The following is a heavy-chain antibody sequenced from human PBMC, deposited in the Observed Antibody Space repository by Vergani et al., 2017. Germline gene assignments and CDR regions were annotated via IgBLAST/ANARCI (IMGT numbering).Heavy chain of an antibody. V-gene: IGHV3-30*02. CDR1: GFTFSSYG. CDR2: IRYDGSNN. J-gene: IGHJ6*03. CDR3: AKDNSPKPVYYYYYYRDV. Sequence: QVQLVESGGGVVQPGGSLRLSCAASGFTFSSYGMHWVRQAPGKGLEWVAFIRYDGSNNYYADSVKGRFTISRDNSKNTLYLQMNSLRAEDTAVYYCAKDNSPKPVYYYYYYRDVWGKGTTVTVSS. D-gene: IGHD1-14*01.